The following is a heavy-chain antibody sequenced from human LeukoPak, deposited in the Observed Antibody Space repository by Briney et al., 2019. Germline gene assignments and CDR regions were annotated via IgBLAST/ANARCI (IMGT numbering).Heavy chain of an antibody. CDR3: ARGIAAASEFDY. D-gene: IGHD6-13*01. Sequence: GGSLRLSCAASGFTFSSHNMNWVRQAPGKGLEWVSSISGTSSYIYYADSVKGRFTISRDNAKNSLYLQMNSLRVEDTAVYYCARGIAAASEFDYWGQGTLVTVSS. CDR1: GFTFSSHN. CDR2: ISGTSSYI. J-gene: IGHJ4*02. V-gene: IGHV3-21*01.